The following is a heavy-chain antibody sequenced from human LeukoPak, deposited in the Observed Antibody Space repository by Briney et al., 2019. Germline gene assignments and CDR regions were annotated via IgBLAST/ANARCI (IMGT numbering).Heavy chain of an antibody. CDR3: ARSGREMATSFDD. J-gene: IGHJ4*02. D-gene: IGHD5-24*01. Sequence: SETLSLTCTASGGSISSYYWSWIRQPPGKGLEGIGYVYYSGSTNYNPSLKSRVTISVDTSKNQFSLKLSSVTAADTAVYYCARSGREMATSFDDWGQGTLVTVSS. CDR2: VYYSGST. CDR1: GGSISSYY. V-gene: IGHV4-59*08.